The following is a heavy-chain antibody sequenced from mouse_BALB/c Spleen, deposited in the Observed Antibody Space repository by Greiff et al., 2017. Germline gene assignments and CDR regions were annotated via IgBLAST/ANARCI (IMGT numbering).Heavy chain of an antibody. D-gene: IGHD2-4*01. V-gene: IGHV1-80*01. CDR3: ARGISTMITWFAY. CDR2: IYPGDGDT. CDR1: GYAFRSYW. J-gene: IGHJ3*01. Sequence: VQLQQSGAELVRPGSSVKISCKASGYAFRSYWMNWVKQRPGQGLEWIGQIYPGDGDTNYNGKFKGKATLTADKSSSTAYMQLSSLTSEDSAVYFCARGISTMITWFAYWGQGTLVTVSA.